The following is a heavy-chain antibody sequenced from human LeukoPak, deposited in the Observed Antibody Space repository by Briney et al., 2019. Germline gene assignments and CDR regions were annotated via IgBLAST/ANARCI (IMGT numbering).Heavy chain of an antibody. CDR2: TYYRSKWYN. CDR1: GDSVSSNSAA. J-gene: IGHJ4*02. CDR3: AREGVVVAATHLESKVFDY. V-gene: IGHV6-1*01. Sequence: SQTLSLTCAISGDSVSSNSAAWNWIRQSPSRGLEWLGRTYYRSKWYNDYAVSVKSRITINPDTSKNQFSLKLSSVTAADTAVYYCAREGVVVAATHLESKVFDYWGQGTLVTVSS. D-gene: IGHD2-15*01.